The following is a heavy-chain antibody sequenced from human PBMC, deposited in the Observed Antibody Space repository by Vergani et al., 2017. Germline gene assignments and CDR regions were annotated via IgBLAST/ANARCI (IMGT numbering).Heavy chain of an antibody. V-gene: IGHV3-23*01. CDR1: GFTFSSYA. CDR3: AKDDDFWSGYGHY. J-gene: IGHJ4*02. D-gene: IGHD3-3*01. Sequence: EVQLLESGGGLVQPGGSLRLSCAASGFTFSSYAMSWVRQAPGKGLEWVSAISGSGGSTYYADSVKGRFTSSRDNSKNTLYLQMKSLRAEDTAVYYCAKDDDFWSGYGHYWGQGTLVTVSS. CDR2: ISGSGGST.